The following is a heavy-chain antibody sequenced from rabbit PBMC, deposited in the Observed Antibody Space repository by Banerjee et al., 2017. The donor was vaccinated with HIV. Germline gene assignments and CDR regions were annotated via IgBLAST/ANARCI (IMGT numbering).Heavy chain of an antibody. CDR3: ARGYTGYYFKL. V-gene: IGHV1S40*01. CDR2: IYAGSSVGT. J-gene: IGHJ4*01. Sequence: QSLEESGGDLVKPGTSLTLTCTASGFSFSSGYYMCWVRQAPGKGLEWIACIYAGSSVGTYYANWAKGRFTISKTSSTTVTLQMTSLTAADTATYFCARGYTGYYFKLWGQGTLVTVS. D-gene: IGHD7-1*01. CDR1: GFSFSSGYY.